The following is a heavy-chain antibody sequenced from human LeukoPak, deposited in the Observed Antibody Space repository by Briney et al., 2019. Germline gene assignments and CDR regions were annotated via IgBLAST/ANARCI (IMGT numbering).Heavy chain of an antibody. CDR3: ARGPDIVVVPAAIPFDY. V-gene: IGHV3-21*01. J-gene: IGHJ4*02. D-gene: IGHD2-2*02. Sequence: PGGSLRLSCAASGFTFSSYSMNWVRQAPGKGLEWVSSISSSSSYIYYADSVKGRFTTSRDNAKNSLYLQMNSLGAEDTAVYYCARGPDIVVVPAAIPFDYWGQGTLVTDSS. CDR1: GFTFSSYS. CDR2: ISSSSSYI.